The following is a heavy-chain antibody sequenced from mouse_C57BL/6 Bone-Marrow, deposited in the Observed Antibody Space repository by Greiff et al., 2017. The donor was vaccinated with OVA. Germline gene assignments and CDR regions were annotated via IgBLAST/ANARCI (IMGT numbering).Heavy chain of an antibody. CDR2: INYDGSST. D-gene: IGHD3-3*01. V-gene: IGHV5-16*01. Sequence: EVKLVESEGGLVQPGSSMKLSCTASGFTFSDYYMAWVRQVPEKGLEWVANINYDGSSTYYLDSLKSRFIISRDNAKNILYLQMSSLKSEDTATYYCARGSLGAYWGQVTLVTVSA. CDR1: GFTFSDYY. J-gene: IGHJ3*01. CDR3: ARGSLGAY.